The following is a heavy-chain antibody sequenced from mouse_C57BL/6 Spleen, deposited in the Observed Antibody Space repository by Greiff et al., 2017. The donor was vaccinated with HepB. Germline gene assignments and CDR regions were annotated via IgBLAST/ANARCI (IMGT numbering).Heavy chain of an antibody. D-gene: IGHD3-3*01. J-gene: IGHJ1*03. V-gene: IGHV5-12*01. Sequence: EVQGVESGGGLVQPGGSLKLSCAASGFTFSDYYMYWVRQTPEKRLEWVAYISNGGGSTYYPDTVKGRFTISRDNAKNTLYLQMSRLKSEDTAMYYCARFLGTYWYFDVWGTGTTVTVSS. CDR1: GFTFSDYY. CDR3: ARFLGTYWYFDV. CDR2: ISNGGGST.